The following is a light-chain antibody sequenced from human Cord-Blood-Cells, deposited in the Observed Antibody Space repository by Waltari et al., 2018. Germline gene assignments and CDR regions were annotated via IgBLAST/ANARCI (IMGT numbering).Light chain of an antibody. V-gene: IGLV2-11*01. CDR1: SSDVGGYNY. Sequence: QSALTQPRSVSGSPGQSVTISCTGTSSDVGGYNYVSGYQQHPGKAPKLMIDDVSKRPSGVPDRLSGSKSGNTAALTISGLQAEDEADYYCCSYAGSYTYVFGTGTKVTVL. CDR3: CSYAGSYTYV. J-gene: IGLJ1*01. CDR2: DVS.